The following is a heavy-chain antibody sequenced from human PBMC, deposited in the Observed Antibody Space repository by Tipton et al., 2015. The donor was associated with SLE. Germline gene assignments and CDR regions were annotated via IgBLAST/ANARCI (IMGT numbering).Heavy chain of an antibody. Sequence: QVQLVQSGPEVKKPGASVKVSCKTSGYTFTDYYIHWVRQAPGQGLEWMGWINPYNGVKNYAQTFQGRVTMTRDSSLSTAYMELSRLTSDDTAVYYCARKQPPDYWGQGALVTVSS. J-gene: IGHJ4*02. CDR2: INPYNGVK. CDR3: ARKQPPDY. CDR1: GYTFTDYY. V-gene: IGHV1-2*02. D-gene: IGHD5-18*01.